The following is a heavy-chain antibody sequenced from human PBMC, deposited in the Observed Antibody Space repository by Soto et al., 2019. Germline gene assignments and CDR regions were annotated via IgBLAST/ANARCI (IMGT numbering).Heavy chain of an antibody. Sequence: GESLKISCKGSGYSFTSYWIIWVRQMPGKGLEWMGRIDPSDSYTNYSPSFQGHVTISADKSISTAYLQWSSLKASDTAMYYCARLGNTAKYYYYGMDVWGQGTTVTVSS. D-gene: IGHD5-18*01. CDR3: ARLGNTAKYYYYGMDV. J-gene: IGHJ6*02. CDR2: IDPSDSYT. V-gene: IGHV5-10-1*01. CDR1: GYSFTSYW.